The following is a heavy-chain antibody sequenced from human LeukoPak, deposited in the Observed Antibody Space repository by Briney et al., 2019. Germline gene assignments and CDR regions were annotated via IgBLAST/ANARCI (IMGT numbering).Heavy chain of an antibody. CDR2: IHNSGAT. J-gene: IGHJ4*02. CDR3: ARQRNDVGGFYIDY. CDR1: GGSIGSYY. D-gene: IGHD4-23*01. Sequence: KPSETLSLTCTVSGGSIGSYYWSWIQQSPGKGMDWIGYIHNSGATSYNPSLKSRVTISVDSSKNQFSLKLGSVTASDTAVYYCARQRNDVGGFYIDYWGQGTLVTISS. V-gene: IGHV4-59*08.